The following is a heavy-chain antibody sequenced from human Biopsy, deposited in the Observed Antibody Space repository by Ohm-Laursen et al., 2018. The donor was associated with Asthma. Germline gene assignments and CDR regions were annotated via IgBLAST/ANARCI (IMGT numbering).Heavy chain of an antibody. J-gene: IGHJ6*02. D-gene: IGHD2-15*01. CDR3: ARAVDYSHYYGIDV. Sequence: ASVKASCKTSGYTFNSAGITWVRQAPGQGLEWMGWISVYNGNTKVAQKLQDRVTMITDTSTSTAYMELRSLRSDDTAVYFCARAVDYSHYYGIDVWDQGTTVTVS. CDR1: GYTFNSAG. CDR2: ISVYNGNT. V-gene: IGHV1-18*01.